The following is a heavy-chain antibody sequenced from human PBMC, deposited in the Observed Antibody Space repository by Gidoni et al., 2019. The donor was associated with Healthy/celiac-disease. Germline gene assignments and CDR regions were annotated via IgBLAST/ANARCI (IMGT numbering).Heavy chain of an antibody. CDR1: GFTFSSYS. CDR2: ISSSSSYI. J-gene: IGHJ4*02. CDR3: ARDGGELYLRYFDY. Sequence: EVQLVESGGGLVKPGGSLRLSCAASGFTFSSYSMNWVRQAPGKGLEWVSSISSSSSYIYYADSVKGRFTISRDNAKNSLYLQMNSLRAEDTAVYYCARDGGELYLRYFDYWGQGTLVTVSS. V-gene: IGHV3-21*01. D-gene: IGHD1-26*01.